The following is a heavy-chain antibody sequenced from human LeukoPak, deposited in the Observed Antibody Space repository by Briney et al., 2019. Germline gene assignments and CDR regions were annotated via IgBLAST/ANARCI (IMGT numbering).Heavy chain of an antibody. D-gene: IGHD3-10*01. CDR1: GGTFSSYA. J-gene: IGHJ4*02. CDR3: ARSSDYYGSGSYYKTFDY. Sequence: WASVKVSCKASGGTFSSYAISWVRQAPGQGLEWMGWISAYNGNTNYAQKLQGRVTMTTDTSTSTAYMELRSLRSDDTAVYYCARSSDYYGSGSYYKTFDYWGQGTLVTVSS. CDR2: ISAYNGNT. V-gene: IGHV1-18*01.